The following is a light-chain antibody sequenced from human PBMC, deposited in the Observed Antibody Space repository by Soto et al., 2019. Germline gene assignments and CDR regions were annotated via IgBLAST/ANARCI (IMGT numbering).Light chain of an antibody. CDR3: QQTNTFPLT. CDR2: TAS. Sequence: DIQMTQSPSSVSASVGDRVTITCRASQGVGNLLAWYQQKPGKAPNLLIYTASSLQSGVPSRFSGSGSGTHFTLTISSLQPEDFATYYCQQTNTFPLTFGGGTQVENK. V-gene: IGKV1D-12*01. J-gene: IGKJ4*01. CDR1: QGVGNL.